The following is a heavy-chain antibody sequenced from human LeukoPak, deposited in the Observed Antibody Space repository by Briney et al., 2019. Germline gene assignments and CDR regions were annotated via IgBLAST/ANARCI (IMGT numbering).Heavy chain of an antibody. J-gene: IGHJ5*02. CDR3: AKDSYSSSWYEVGDNWFDP. V-gene: IGHV3-23*01. Sequence: GGSLRLSCAASGFTFSSYAMSWVRQAPGKGLEWASAISGSGGSTYYADSVKGRFTISRDNSKNTLYLQMNSLRAEDTAVYYCAKDSYSSSWYEVGDNWFDPWGQGTLVTVSS. CDR1: GFTFSSYA. CDR2: ISGSGGST. D-gene: IGHD6-13*01.